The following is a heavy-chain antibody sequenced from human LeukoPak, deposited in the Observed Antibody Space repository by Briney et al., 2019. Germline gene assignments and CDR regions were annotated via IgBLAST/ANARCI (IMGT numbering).Heavy chain of an antibody. Sequence: GRSLRLSCAASGFTFSSYDMHWVRQAPGKGLEWVAVISYDGSNKYYADSVKGRFTISRDNSENTLYLQMNSLRVEDTAVYFCAKDYYFRVIYGSSFVSWGQGTLVTVSS. V-gene: IGHV3-30*18. J-gene: IGHJ4*02. CDR1: GFTFSSYD. D-gene: IGHD6-13*01. CDR2: ISYDGSNK. CDR3: AKDYYFRVIYGSSFVS.